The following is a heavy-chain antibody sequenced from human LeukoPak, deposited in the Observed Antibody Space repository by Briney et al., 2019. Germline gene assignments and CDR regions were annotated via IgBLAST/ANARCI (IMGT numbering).Heavy chain of an antibody. D-gene: IGHD5-12*01. CDR3: ARGTIATAIN. J-gene: IGHJ4*02. V-gene: IGHV3-48*01. CDR1: GFTFSSNS. CDR2: ISSTGGTI. Sequence: GGSLRLSCAASGFTFSSNSMNWVRQAPGKGLEWVSYISSTGGTIYYADSVKGRFTISRDNSKNTLYLQMNSLRAEDTAVYYCARGTIATAINWGQGTLVTVSS.